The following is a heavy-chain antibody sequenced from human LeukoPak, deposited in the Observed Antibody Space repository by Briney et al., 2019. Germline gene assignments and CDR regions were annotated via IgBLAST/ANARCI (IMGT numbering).Heavy chain of an antibody. CDR3: ARWVPHCSSTSCYVYYFDY. CDR2: INHSGST. D-gene: IGHD2-2*01. J-gene: IGHJ4*02. CDR1: GGSFSGYY. Sequence: SETMSLTCAGYGGSFSGYYWSWIRQPPGKGLEWIGEINHSGSTNYNPSLKSRVTISVDTSKNQFSLKLSSVTAADTAVYYCARWVPHCSSTSCYVYYFDYWGQGTLVTVSS. V-gene: IGHV4-34*01.